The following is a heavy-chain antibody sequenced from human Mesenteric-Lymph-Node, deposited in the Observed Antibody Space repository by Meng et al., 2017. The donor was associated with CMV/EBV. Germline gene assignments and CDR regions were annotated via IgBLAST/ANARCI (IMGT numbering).Heavy chain of an antibody. D-gene: IGHD3-9*01. V-gene: IGHV3-30*04. Sequence: GGSLRLSCAASGFTFSSYAMHRVRQAPGKGLEWVAVISYDGSNKYYADSVKGRCTISRDNSKNTLYLQMNSLRAEDTAVYYCARDRLVIIGLDYYYYGKDVWGQGTTVTVSS. J-gene: IGHJ6*02. CDR3: ARDRLVIIGLDYYYYGKDV. CDR2: ISYDGSNK. CDR1: GFTFSSYA.